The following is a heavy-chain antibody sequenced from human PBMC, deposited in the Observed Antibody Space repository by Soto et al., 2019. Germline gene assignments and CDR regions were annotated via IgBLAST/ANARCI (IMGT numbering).Heavy chain of an antibody. CDR3: AGQPGYITDWYYFES. J-gene: IGHJ4*02. CDR1: GYTLIDYY. V-gene: IGHV1-2*02. Sequence: ASVNVSCKASGYTLIDYYTHWVRQAPGQGLEWMGRISPKSGAINYAQTFQGRVTLTWDTPLNTAYMELSSLRSDDTALYYCAGQPGYITDWYYFESWGQGTLDTVSS. D-gene: IGHD3-9*01. CDR2: ISPKSGAI.